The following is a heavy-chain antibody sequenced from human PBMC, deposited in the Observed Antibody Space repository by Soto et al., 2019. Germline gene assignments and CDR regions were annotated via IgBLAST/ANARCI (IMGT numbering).Heavy chain of an antibody. CDR3: ARYGQQGTPYGMDV. V-gene: IGHV3-33*01. Sequence: QVQLVESGGAVVQPEKSLRVSCAASGYTFSGHAIHWIRQAPGKGLEWVAQIWSDGIMKYYSDSVKGRFTVSRDNSKNTVTLQMDSLRGEDTAVYYCARYGQQGTPYGMDVWGQGSTVTVSS. CDR1: GYTFSGHA. D-gene: IGHD6-13*01. CDR2: IWSDGIMK. J-gene: IGHJ6*02.